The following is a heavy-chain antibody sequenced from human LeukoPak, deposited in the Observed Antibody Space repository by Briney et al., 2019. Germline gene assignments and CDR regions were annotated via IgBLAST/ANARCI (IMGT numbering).Heavy chain of an antibody. CDR1: GFTFSSYS. V-gene: IGHV3-48*01. CDR3: ARDRVGITMVRGVIEPFDY. Sequence: HPGGSLRLSCAASGFTFSSYSMNWVRQAPGKGLEWVSYISSSSSTIYYADSVKGRFTISRDNAKNSLYLQMNSLRAEDTAVYYCARDRVGITMVRGVIEPFDYWGQGTLVTVSS. CDR2: ISSSSSTI. J-gene: IGHJ4*02. D-gene: IGHD3-10*01.